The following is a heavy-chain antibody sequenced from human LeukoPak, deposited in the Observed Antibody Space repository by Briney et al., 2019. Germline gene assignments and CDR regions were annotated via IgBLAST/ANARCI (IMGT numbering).Heavy chain of an antibody. J-gene: IGHJ4*02. CDR3: AKLSGLAAAGSFDY. D-gene: IGHD6-13*01. CDR2: ISGSGGTA. V-gene: IGHV3-23*01. CDR1: GFTFSIYA. Sequence: PGGSLRLSCAASGFTFSIYAMSWVRQAPGKGLEWVSAISGSGGTAYYADSVKGRFTISRDNSKNTLYLQMNSLRAEDTAVYYCAKLSGLAAAGSFDYWGQGTLVTVSS.